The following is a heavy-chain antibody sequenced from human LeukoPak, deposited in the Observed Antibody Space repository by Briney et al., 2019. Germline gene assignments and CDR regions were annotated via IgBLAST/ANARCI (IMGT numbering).Heavy chain of an antibody. CDR1: GVSISSYY. Sequence: PSETLSLTCTVSGVSISSYYWSWIRQPPGKGLEWIGYIYYSGSTNYNPSLKSRVTISVDTSKNQFSLKLSSVTAADTAVYYCARGGYYGSGSFDYWGQGTLVTVSS. CDR3: ARGGYYGSGSFDY. J-gene: IGHJ4*02. D-gene: IGHD3-10*01. CDR2: IYYSGST. V-gene: IGHV4-59*01.